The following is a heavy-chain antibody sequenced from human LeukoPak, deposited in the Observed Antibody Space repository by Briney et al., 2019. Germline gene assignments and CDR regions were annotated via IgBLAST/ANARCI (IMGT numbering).Heavy chain of an antibody. D-gene: IGHD5-24*01. V-gene: IGHV3-23*01. CDR2: ISVCGSNT. CDR3: ARNVEGYNDY. J-gene: IGHJ4*02. Sequence: GGSLRLSCAASGFPFSSYAMTWVRQAPGKGLEWVSDISVCGSNTYYAGSVKGRFTISRDNSKATLYLQMNRLRAEDTAIYYCARNVEGYNDYWGQGTLVTVSS. CDR1: GFPFSSYA.